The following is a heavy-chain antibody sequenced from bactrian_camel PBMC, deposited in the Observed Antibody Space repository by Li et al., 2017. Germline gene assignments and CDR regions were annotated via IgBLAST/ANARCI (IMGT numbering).Heavy chain of an antibody. Sequence: QLVESGGGSVQAGGSLRLSCVASGFIFSRTNMYWFRQAPGQEREGVAAIDSDGSTTYADYVKGRFTISTDHAKNTLYLQMNSLKLEDTAMYVCAADRSDSGLGCVFRNWGQGTQVTVS. J-gene: IGHJ4*01. CDR3: AADRSDSGLGCVFRN. D-gene: IGHD1*01. CDR1: GFIFSRTN. CDR2: IDSDGST. V-gene: IGHV3S53*01.